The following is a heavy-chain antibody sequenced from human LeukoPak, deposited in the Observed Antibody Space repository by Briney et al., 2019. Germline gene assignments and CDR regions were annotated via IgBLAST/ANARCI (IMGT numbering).Heavy chain of an antibody. CDR3: ARVRDNSGYYPFDY. CDR1: GGSISSYY. CDR2: IYYSGST. V-gene: IGHV4-59*01. J-gene: IGHJ4*02. Sequence: SETLSLTCTVSGGSISSYYWSWIRQPPGKGLEWIRYIYYSGSTNYNPSLKSRVTISVDTSKNHFSLKLSSVTAADTAVYYCARVRDNSGYYPFDYWGQGILVTVSS. D-gene: IGHD3-22*01.